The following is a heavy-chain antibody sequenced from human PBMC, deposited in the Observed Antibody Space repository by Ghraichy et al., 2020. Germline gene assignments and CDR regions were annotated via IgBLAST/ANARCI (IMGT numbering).Heavy chain of an antibody. J-gene: IGHJ6*02. CDR3: ARGSTVVRFYYYDGMDV. Sequence: GGSLRLSCVGSGFTLSSYSMNWVRQSPGKGLEWVSYITSSSRTRFYADSVKGRFTISRDNAQNSHYLQMNSLTDEDTAVYYCARGSTVVRFYYYDGMDVWGQGTTVTVSS. CDR2: ITSSSRTR. V-gene: IGHV3-48*02. D-gene: IGHD4-23*01. CDR1: GFTLSSYS.